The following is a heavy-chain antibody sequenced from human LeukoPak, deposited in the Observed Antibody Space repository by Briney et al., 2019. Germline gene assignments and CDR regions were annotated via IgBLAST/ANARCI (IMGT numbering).Heavy chain of an antibody. V-gene: IGHV4-38-2*02. J-gene: IGHJ4*02. CDR2: INHSGST. D-gene: IGHD5-12*01. CDR1: SYSISSGYY. CDR3: AREVRHSGYDYAFHFDY. Sequence: PSETLSLTCTVSSYSISSGYYRGWIRQPPGKGLEWIGEINHSGSTNYNPSLKSRVTISVDTSKNQFSLKLSSVTAADTAVYYCAREVRHSGYDYAFHFDYWGQGTLVTVSS.